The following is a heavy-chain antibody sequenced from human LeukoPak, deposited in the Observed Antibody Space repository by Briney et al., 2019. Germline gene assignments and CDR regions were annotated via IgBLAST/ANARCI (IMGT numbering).Heavy chain of an antibody. Sequence: SVKVSCKASGGTFSRHAISWVRQAPGQGLEWMGGIIPIFGTANSAQKFQGRVTITADEFMSTVCMELSSLRSEDTAVYYCARDSVIVGAAYFDYWGQGTLVTVSS. CDR3: ARDSVIVGAAYFDY. D-gene: IGHD1-26*01. CDR1: GGTFSRHA. J-gene: IGHJ4*02. CDR2: IIPIFGTA. V-gene: IGHV1-69*13.